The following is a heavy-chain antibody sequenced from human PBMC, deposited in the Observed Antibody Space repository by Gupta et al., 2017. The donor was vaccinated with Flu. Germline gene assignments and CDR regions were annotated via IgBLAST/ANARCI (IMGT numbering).Heavy chain of an antibody. CDR3: ARDPLYCAGATCYLDHFDY. D-gene: IGHD2-21*01. CDR2: ISNNSDYT. Sequence: DVQLVESGGGLVKPGGSLRLSCATSGFAFSDYTMSWVRQAPGKGLEWVASISNNSDYTYSADSLGGRFSISRDNAKRLLSLHLSSLREDDTGTYYCARDPLYCAGATCYLDHFDYWGQGASITVSS. J-gene: IGHJ4*02. V-gene: IGHV3-21*02. CDR1: GFAFSDYT.